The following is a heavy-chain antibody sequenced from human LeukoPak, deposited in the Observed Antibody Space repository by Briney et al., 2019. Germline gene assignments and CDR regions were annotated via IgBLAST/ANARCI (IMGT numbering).Heavy chain of an antibody. Sequence: GGSLRLSCAASGFTFSSYALTWVRQAPGKGLECVSYISSSSTDTTFYADSVKGRFTISRDNSRGTLYLQMNSLRAEDTAVYYCAKDGPSVTGTGWYFDLWGRGTLVAVSS. CDR1: GFTFSSYA. V-gene: IGHV3-23*01. CDR3: AKDGPSVTGTGWYFDL. CDR2: ISSSSTDTT. J-gene: IGHJ2*01. D-gene: IGHD6-19*01.